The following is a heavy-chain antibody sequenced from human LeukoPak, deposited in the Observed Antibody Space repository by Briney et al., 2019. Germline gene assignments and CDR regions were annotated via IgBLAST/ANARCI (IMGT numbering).Heavy chain of an antibody. J-gene: IGHJ4*02. D-gene: IGHD3-22*01. CDR2: IQTSGNT. Sequence: SETLSLTCTVSGGSISSYYRSWIRQPAGKGLEWIGRIQTSGNTNYNPSLKSRVTMSVDTSKNQFSLKLSSVTAADTAVYYCARDRPNDTSGDFDYWGQGTLVTVSS. CDR3: ARDRPNDTSGDFDY. V-gene: IGHV4-4*07. CDR1: GGSISSYY.